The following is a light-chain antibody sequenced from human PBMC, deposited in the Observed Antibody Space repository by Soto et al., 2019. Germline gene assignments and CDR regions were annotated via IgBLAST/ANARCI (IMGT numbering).Light chain of an antibody. V-gene: IGKV1-6*01. CDR1: QGISNE. J-gene: IGKJ1*01. Sequence: IQMTPAPSSLSASVRGRVPIPCRASQGISNELGWYQQRPGKAPKVLIYGAFNLQSGVPSRFSGSASGTDFTLTISSLQPEDFATYYCLQDYTYPWTFGQGTKVDIK. CDR2: GAF. CDR3: LQDYTYPWT.